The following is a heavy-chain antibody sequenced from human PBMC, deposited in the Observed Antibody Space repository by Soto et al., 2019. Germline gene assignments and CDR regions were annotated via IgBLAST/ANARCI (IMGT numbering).Heavy chain of an antibody. Sequence: QVQLVQSGAEVKEPGASVRVSCKATGYTFINFDISWVRQAAGQGLEWLGWRNPGSGKTGYASKFQGRGAMTRDASTGTSHLELSSLTSDDTAVYYCARMASAGTLNWFDPWGQGTLVTVSS. CDR1: GYTFINFD. D-gene: IGHD6-13*01. J-gene: IGHJ5*02. CDR2: RNPGSGKT. V-gene: IGHV1-8*02. CDR3: ARMASAGTLNWFDP.